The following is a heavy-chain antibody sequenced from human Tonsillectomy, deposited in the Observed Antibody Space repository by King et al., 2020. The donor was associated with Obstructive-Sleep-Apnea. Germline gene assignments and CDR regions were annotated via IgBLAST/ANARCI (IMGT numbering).Heavy chain of an antibody. CDR2: ISSSSSYI. J-gene: IGHJ4*02. V-gene: IGHV3-21*01. CDR3: ARDVGELSYYFDY. Sequence: VQLVESGGGLVKPGGSLRLSCAASGFTFSSYSMNWVRQAPGKGLEWVSSISSSSSYIYYADSVKRRFTISRDNAKNSLYLQMNSLRAEDTAVYYCARDVGELSYYFDYWGQGTLVTVSS. CDR1: GFTFSSYS. D-gene: IGHD1-26*01.